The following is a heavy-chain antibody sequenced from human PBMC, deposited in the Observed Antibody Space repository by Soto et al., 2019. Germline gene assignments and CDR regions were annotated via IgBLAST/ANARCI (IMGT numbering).Heavy chain of an antibody. V-gene: IGHV6-1*01. CDR1: GDSVSSNSAS. D-gene: IGHD3-22*01. CDR3: AKDRATVYYYDSSGYYFDY. CDR2: TYYRSKWYN. J-gene: IGHJ4*02. Sequence: SQTLSLTCAISGDSVSSNSASWNWIRQSPSRGLEWLGRTYYRSKWYNDYAVSVKSRITINPDTSKNQFSLQLNSVTPEDTAVYYCAKDRATVYYYDSSGYYFDYWGQGTLVTVSS.